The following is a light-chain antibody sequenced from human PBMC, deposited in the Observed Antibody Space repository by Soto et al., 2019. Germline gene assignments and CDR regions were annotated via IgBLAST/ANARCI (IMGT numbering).Light chain of an antibody. CDR3: QQYKSYSWT. Sequence: DIPVTQSPSHLSESVGDRVAITCRASQTITGWMAWYQQKPGKAPNLLIYDASSLQSGVPSRFSGSRSGTEFTLTISSLQPDDFATYYCQQYKSYSWTFGQGTKVDIK. CDR2: DAS. CDR1: QTITGW. V-gene: IGKV1-5*01. J-gene: IGKJ1*01.